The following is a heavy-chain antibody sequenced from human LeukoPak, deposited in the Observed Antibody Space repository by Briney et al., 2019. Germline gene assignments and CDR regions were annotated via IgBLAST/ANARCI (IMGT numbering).Heavy chain of an antibody. CDR2: ISSGSSTI. V-gene: IGHV3-48*02. CDR1: GFTFNTYS. Sequence: PGGSLRLSCATSGFTFNTYSMNGVRQAPGKGLEWVSYISSGSSTIYYADSVKGRFTISRDNAKNSLYLQMNSLRDEDTAVYYCARGNWAVDCCGQGTLVTVSS. J-gene: IGHJ4*02. CDR3: ARGNWAVDC. D-gene: IGHD7-27*01.